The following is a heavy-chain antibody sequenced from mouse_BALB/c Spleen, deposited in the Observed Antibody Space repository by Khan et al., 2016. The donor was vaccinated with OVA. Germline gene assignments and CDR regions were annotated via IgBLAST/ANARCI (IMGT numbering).Heavy chain of an antibody. CDR1: GYTFTSYV. CDR3: ATQGGTYTWFAY. V-gene: IGHV1S136*01. J-gene: IGHJ3*01. Sequence: VQLQQSGPELLKPGASVKMSCKASGYTFTSYVMHWVKQKPGQGLEWIGYIYPFNDDSKYSEKFKGKATLTADTSSNTAYMELRSLTSEDSAVYYCATQGGTYTWFAYWGQGTLVTVSA. CDR2: IYPFNDDS. D-gene: IGHD1-1*02.